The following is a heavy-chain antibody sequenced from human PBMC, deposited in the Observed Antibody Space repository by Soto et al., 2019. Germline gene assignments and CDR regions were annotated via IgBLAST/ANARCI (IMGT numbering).Heavy chain of an antibody. J-gene: IGHJ4*02. CDR1: GGIFHGYG. CDR3: ARDGIGGTVFRGYRDY. D-gene: IGHD1-7*01. CDR2: IRFDGSNE. Sequence: QEQLVESGGGVVQPGTSLRLSCAVPGGIFHGYGMHWVRQAPGKGLEWVAIIRFDGSNEEYADSVKGRFTISRDNSKNTAYLQMNTLGAEDTAVYYCARDGIGGTVFRGYRDYWGRGTVVTVSS. V-gene: IGHV3-33*01.